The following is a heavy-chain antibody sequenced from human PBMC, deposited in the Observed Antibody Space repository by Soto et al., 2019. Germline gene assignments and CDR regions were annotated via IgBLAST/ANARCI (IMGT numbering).Heavy chain of an antibody. J-gene: IGHJ4*02. CDR3: ARVFCGGNCYPNY. D-gene: IGHD2-21*02. Sequence: QVQLQESGPGLVKPSQTLSLTCTVFGGSISSGGYYWSWNRQHPGKGLEWIGYIYYSGSTYYNPSLTSRVTMSLGTSKNQFSLKLSSVTAADTAVYYCARVFCGGNCYPNYWGQGTLVTVSS. V-gene: IGHV4-31*03. CDR2: IYYSGST. CDR1: GGSISSGGYY.